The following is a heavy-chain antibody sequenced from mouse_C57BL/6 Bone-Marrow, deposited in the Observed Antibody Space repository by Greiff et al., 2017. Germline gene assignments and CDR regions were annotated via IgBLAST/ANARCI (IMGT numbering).Heavy chain of an antibody. CDR2: INPNNGGT. V-gene: IGHV1-18*01. D-gene: IGHD2-3*01. CDR3: ARGSDGYLLYFYY. CDR1: GYTFTDYN. Sequence: VQLQQSGPELVKPGASVKIPCKASGYTFTDYNMDWVKQSHGKSLEWIGDINPNNGGTIYNQKFKGKATLTVDKSSSTAYMELRSLTSEDTAVYYCARGSDGYLLYFYYWGQGTTLTVSS. J-gene: IGHJ2*01.